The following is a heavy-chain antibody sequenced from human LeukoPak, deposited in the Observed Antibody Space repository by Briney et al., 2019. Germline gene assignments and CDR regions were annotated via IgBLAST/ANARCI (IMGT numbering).Heavy chain of an antibody. D-gene: IGHD3-22*01. V-gene: IGHV3-48*03. CDR2: ISSSGSTI. Sequence: GGSLRLSCAASGFTFSSYEMNWVRQAPGKGLEWVSYISSSGSTIYYADSVKGRFTISRDNAKNSLYLQMNSLRAEDTAVYYCARAFYDYYDSSGPTLDYWGQGTLVTVSS. CDR3: ARAFYDYYDSSGPTLDY. CDR1: GFTFSSYE. J-gene: IGHJ4*02.